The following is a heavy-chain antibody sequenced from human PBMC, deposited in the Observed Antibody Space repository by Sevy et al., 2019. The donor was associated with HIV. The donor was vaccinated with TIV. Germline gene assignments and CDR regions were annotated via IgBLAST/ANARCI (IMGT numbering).Heavy chain of an antibody. Sequence: GGSLRLSCAASGFTFSSYWMSWVRQAPGKGLEWVANIKQDGREKYYVDSVKGRFNISRDNAKNSLYLQMNSLRAEDTDEYYCARDWECTGGVCYFMDVWGQGTTVTVSS. CDR2: IKQDGREK. D-gene: IGHD2-8*02. V-gene: IGHV3-7*03. CDR1: GFTFSSYW. CDR3: ARDWECTGGVCYFMDV. J-gene: IGHJ6*02.